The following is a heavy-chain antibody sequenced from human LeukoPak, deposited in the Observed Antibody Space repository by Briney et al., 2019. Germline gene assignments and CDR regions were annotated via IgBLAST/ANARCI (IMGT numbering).Heavy chain of an antibody. CDR2: IYTSGST. D-gene: IGHD6-13*01. Sequence: SETLSLTCTVSGGSISSYYWSWIRQPAGKGLEWIGRIYTSGSTNYNPSLKSRVTMSVDTSKNQFSLKLSSVTAADTAVYYCARALAASSHTSFDYWGQGTLVTVSS. J-gene: IGHJ4*02. V-gene: IGHV4-4*07. CDR3: ARALAASSHTSFDY. CDR1: GGSISSYY.